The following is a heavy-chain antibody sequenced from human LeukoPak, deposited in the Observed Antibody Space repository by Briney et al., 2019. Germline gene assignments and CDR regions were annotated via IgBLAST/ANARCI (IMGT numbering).Heavy chain of an antibody. CDR1: GFTFSNAW. J-gene: IGHJ4*02. D-gene: IGHD1-1*01. CDR3: AKATGNLGN. Sequence: GGSLRLSCAASGFTFSNAWMSWVRQAPGKGLEWVSAISGSGGSTYYADSVKGRFTISRDNSKNTLYLQMNSLTAEDTAIYYCAKATGNLGNWGRGTLVTVSS. CDR2: ISGSGGST. V-gene: IGHV3-23*01.